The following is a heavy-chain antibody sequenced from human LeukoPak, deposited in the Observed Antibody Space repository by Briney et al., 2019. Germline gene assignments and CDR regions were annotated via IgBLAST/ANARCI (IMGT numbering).Heavy chain of an antibody. D-gene: IGHD5-18*01. CDR1: GYTFTSYG. Sequence: ASVTVSCKASGYTFTSYGISWVRQAPGQGLEWMGWISAYNGNTNYPQKLQGRVTMTTDTSTSTAYMELRSLRSDDTAVYYCAREAGSGYSYGYPWGQGTLVSVCS. CDR3: AREAGSGYSYGYP. CDR2: ISAYNGNT. J-gene: IGHJ5*02. V-gene: IGHV1-18*01.